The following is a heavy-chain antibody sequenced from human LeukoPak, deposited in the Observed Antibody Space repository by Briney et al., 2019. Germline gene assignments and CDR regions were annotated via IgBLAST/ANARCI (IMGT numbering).Heavy chain of an antibody. CDR3: VRVGGYSFGWVGPFDY. D-gene: IGHD5-18*01. CDR2: ISYDGSDK. Sequence: PGRSLRLSCAASGFTFSSYAMHWVRQAPGKGLERVAVISYDGSDKHYADSVKGRFTISRDNSKNTLYLQMNSLRAEDTAVYYCVRVGGYSFGWVGPFDYWGQGTLVTVSS. J-gene: IGHJ4*02. V-gene: IGHV3-30*04. CDR1: GFTFSSYA.